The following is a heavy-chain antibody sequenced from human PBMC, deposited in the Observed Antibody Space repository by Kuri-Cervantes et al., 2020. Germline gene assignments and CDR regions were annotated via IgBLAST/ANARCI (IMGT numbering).Heavy chain of an antibody. CDR3: ARIYKYDNKNYYRWFDY. V-gene: IGHV3-30-3*01. CDR2: ISYDGSNK. CDR1: GFTFSSYA. D-gene: IGHD3-22*01. Sequence: GGSLRLSCAASGFTFSSYAMHWVRQAPGKGLEWVAVISYDGSNKYYADSVKGRFTISRDNSKNTLYLQMNSLRAEDTALYYCARIYKYDNKNYYRWFDYWGQGTLVTVSS. J-gene: IGHJ4*02.